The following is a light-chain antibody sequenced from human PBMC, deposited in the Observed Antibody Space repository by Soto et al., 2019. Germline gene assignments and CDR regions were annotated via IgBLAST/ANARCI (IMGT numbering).Light chain of an antibody. V-gene: IGLV2-14*01. CDR2: EVT. J-gene: IGLJ3*02. Sequence: QSALTQPASVSGSPGQSITLSCAGTINDIGSYNYVSWFQQHPGKAPKLIIYEVTHRPSGISTRFSGSKSGNTASLTISGLQAEDEAVYYCSSYKFSTTLRVFGGGTKL. CDR1: INDIGSYNY. CDR3: SSYKFSTTLRV.